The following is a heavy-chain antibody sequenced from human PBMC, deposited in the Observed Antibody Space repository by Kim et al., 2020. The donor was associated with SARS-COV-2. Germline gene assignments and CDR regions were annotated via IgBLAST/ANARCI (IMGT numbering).Heavy chain of an antibody. J-gene: IGHJ4*02. D-gene: IGHD3-10*01. Sequence: ASVKVSCKASGYTFTSYGISWVRQAPGQGLEWMGWISAYNGNTNYAQKLQGRVTMTTDTSTSTAYMELRSLRSDDTAVYYCAREGSYYGSGSPQYFDYLGQGTLVTVSS. CDR2: ISAYNGNT. CDR1: GYTFTSYG. V-gene: IGHV1-18*04. CDR3: AREGSYYGSGSPQYFDY.